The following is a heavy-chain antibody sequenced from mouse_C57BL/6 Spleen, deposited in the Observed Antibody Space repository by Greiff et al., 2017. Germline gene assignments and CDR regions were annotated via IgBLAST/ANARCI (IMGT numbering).Heavy chain of an antibody. CDR3: GRSNWITAAFDY. D-gene: IGHD1-1*01. J-gene: IGHJ2*01. Sequence: VQLQQPGAELVMPGASVKLSCKASGYTFTSYWMHWVKQRPGQGLEWIGEIDPSASYTNYTQKFKGKSTLTVDQSSSTAYMQLSSLTSEDSAVYYCGRSNWITAAFDYWGQGTTLTVSS. CDR1: GYTFTSYW. V-gene: IGHV1-69*01. CDR2: IDPSASYT.